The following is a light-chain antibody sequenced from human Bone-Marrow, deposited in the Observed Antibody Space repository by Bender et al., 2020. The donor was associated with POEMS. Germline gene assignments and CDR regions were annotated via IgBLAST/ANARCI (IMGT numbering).Light chain of an antibody. V-gene: IGLV2-14*03. J-gene: IGLJ2*01. Sequence: QSALTQAASVSGSPGQSITISCTGTSRDVGGYDYVSWYQQHPGKAPKLIIYDVKSRPSGVSDRFSGSKSGNTASLTISGLQGEDEADYSCQSYDRSLTAVVFGGGTKLTVL. CDR1: SRDVGGYDY. CDR3: QSYDRSLTAVV. CDR2: DVK.